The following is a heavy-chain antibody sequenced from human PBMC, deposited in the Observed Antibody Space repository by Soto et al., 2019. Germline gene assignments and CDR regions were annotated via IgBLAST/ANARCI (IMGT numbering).Heavy chain of an antibody. CDR1: GFTFSSYG. D-gene: IGHD5-12*01. V-gene: IGHV3-30*18. Sequence: GGSLRLSCAASGFTFSSYGMHWVRQAPGKGLEWVAVISYDGSNKYYADSVKGRFTISRDNSRNTLYLQMNSLRAEDTAVFYCAKNEVATMSQYYYYYYMDVWGKGTTVTVSS. CDR2: ISYDGSNK. CDR3: AKNEVATMSQYYYYYYMDV. J-gene: IGHJ6*03.